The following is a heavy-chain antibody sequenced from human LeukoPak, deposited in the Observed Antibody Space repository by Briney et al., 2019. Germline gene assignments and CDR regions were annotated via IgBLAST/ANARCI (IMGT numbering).Heavy chain of an antibody. CDR1: GFTFSSYS. J-gene: IGHJ4*02. CDR3: ARDPGGSGHYDISWDLDY. D-gene: IGHD3-22*01. V-gene: IGHV3-48*04. CDR2: ISSSGSTI. Sequence: PGGSLRLSCAASGFTFSSYSMNWVSQAPGKGLEWVSYISSSGSTIYYADSVKGRFTISRDNAKNSLYLQMNSLRAEDTAVYYCARDPGGSGHYDISWDLDYWGQGTLVTVSS.